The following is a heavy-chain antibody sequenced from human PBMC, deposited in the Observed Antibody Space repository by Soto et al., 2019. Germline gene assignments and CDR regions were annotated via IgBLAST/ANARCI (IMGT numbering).Heavy chain of an antibody. V-gene: IGHV3-48*02. D-gene: IGHD2-15*01. Sequence: EVQLVESGGGLIQPGGSLRLSCAASGFIFNTYSMNWVRQAPGKGLEWVSYISGSSQTIFYADSVRGRFTISRDNANNSTYLQRVSLRDEDTAVYYCARTLSWRRGPCDSWGQGTLVTVSS. J-gene: IGHJ4*02. CDR3: ARTLSWRRGPCDS. CDR1: GFIFNTYS. CDR2: ISGSSQTI.